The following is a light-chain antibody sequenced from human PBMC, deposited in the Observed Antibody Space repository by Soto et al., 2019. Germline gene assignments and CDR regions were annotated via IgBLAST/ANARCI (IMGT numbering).Light chain of an antibody. Sequence: QSVLTQPASVSGSPGQSITISCTGTSSDVGGYNYVSWYQHHPGKAPKLIIYDVSNRPSGVSIRFSGSKSDNTASLTISGLQPEDEADYYCSSYTGSSTYVFGTGTKVTVL. V-gene: IGLV2-14*03. CDR1: SSDVGGYNY. CDR2: DVS. CDR3: SSYTGSSTYV. J-gene: IGLJ1*01.